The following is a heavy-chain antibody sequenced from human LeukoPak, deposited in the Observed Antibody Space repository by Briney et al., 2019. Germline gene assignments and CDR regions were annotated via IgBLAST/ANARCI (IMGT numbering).Heavy chain of an antibody. CDR1: GYTFTSYD. D-gene: IGHD4-17*01. Sequence: ASVKVSCKASGYTFTSYDIHWVRQATGQGLEWMGWMNPNGGDTGYAQKFQGRVTMTRNTSISTAYMELSRLRSEDTAVYYCARGLRVNRFWCDPWGQGTLVTVSS. J-gene: IGHJ5*02. V-gene: IGHV1-8*01. CDR2: MNPNGGDT. CDR3: ARGLRVNRFWCDP.